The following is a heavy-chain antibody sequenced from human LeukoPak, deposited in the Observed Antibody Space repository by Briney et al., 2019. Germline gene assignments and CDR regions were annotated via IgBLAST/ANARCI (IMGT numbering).Heavy chain of an antibody. D-gene: IGHD2-2*01. CDR2: ISAYNGNT. CDR1: GYTFTSYD. J-gene: IGHJ6*03. Sequence: GASVKVSCKASGYTFTSYDINWVRQAPGQGLEWMGWISAYNGNTNYAQKLQGRVTMTTDTSTSTAYMELRSLRSDDTAVYYCARRHCSSTSCYRYYYMDVWGKGTTVTISS. V-gene: IGHV1-18*01. CDR3: ARRHCSSTSCYRYYYMDV.